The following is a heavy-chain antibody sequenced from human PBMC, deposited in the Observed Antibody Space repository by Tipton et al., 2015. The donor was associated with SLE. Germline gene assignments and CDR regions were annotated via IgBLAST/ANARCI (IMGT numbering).Heavy chain of an antibody. CDR2: IYYSGST. V-gene: IGHV4-31*03. J-gene: IGHJ3*02. D-gene: IGHD2-2*01. CDR3: ARGALPAGAFDI. CDR1: GGSISSGGYY. Sequence: TLSLTCTVSGGSISSGGYYWSWIRQHPGKGLEWIGYIYYSGSTYYNPSLMSRVTLSVDRSKDQFSLKLTSVTAADTAVYYCARGALPAGAFDIWGQGTMVTVSS.